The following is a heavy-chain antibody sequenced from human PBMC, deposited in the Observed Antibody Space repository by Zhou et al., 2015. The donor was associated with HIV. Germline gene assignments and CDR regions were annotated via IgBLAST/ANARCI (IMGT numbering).Heavy chain of an antibody. CDR2: ILASLDYT. CDR3: AATITRLLRPSPTGHEDWFFNH. D-gene: IGHD3-9*01. J-gene: IGHJ2*01. V-gene: IGHV1-69*17. CDR1: GGTIGAYA. Sequence: QLVLVQSGAEMKKPGSSVRLSCGASGGTIGAYAVSWLRQAPGQGPEWLGAILASLDYTVVSETVQGRLTLTADQSANTVYLDLSGLRSDDTAVYYCAATITRLLRPSPTGHEDWFFNHWAVAPWSLSPQ.